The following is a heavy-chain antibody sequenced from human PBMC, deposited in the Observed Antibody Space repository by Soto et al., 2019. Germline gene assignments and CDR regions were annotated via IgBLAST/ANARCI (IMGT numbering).Heavy chain of an antibody. CDR2: ISYDGSNK. Sequence: QVQLVESGGGVVQPGRSLRLSCAASGFTFSSYAMHWVRQAPGKGLEWVAVISYDGSNKYYADSVKGRFTISRDNSKNTLYLQMNSLRAEDTAVYYCARDHIVGATFGYYGMDVWGQGTTVTVSS. CDR3: ARDHIVGATFGYYGMDV. V-gene: IGHV3-30-3*01. CDR1: GFTFSSYA. J-gene: IGHJ6*02. D-gene: IGHD1-26*01.